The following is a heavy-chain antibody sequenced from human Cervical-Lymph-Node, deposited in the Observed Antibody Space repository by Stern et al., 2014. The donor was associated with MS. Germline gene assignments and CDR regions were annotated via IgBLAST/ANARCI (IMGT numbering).Heavy chain of an antibody. CDR1: RGTLKSHT. J-gene: IGHJ4*02. V-gene: IGHV1-69*01. CDR2: ITPIFGTV. CDR3: ASSDVAASGTFDS. D-gene: IGHD6-13*01. Sequence: QLVQSGAEVKKPGSSVKVACKASRGTLKSHTISWVRQAPGEGLEWMGGITPIFGTVNYAQKFQGRVTITADELTNTVHMEMSGLRSEDRAVYYCASSDVAASGTFDSWGQGTQVTVSS.